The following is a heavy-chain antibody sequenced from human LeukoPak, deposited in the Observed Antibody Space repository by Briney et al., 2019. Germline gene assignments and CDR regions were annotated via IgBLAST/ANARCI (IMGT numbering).Heavy chain of an antibody. CDR2: ITSGSSYI. CDR1: GFTFSSYN. J-gene: IGHJ6*03. D-gene: IGHD3-9*01. V-gene: IGHV3-21*01. CDR3: ARDLTRNYYYYMDV. Sequence: GGSLRLSCAASGFTFSSYNMNWVRQAPGQGLEWVSSITSGSSYIYYADSVKGRFTISRDNAKSSLYLQMNSLRAEDTAVYYCARDLTRNYYYYMDVWGKGTTVTVSS.